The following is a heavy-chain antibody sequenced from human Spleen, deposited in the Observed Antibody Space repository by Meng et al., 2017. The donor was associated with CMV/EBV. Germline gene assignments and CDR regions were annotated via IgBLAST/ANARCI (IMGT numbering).Heavy chain of an antibody. CDR2: YYYSENT. J-gene: IGHJ4*02. CDR3: ARGVQYYYGSGSPSFKY. V-gene: IGHV4-31*02. CDR1: SISSGNYF. Sequence: SISSGNYFWTWIRQPPGRGLEWIGYYYYSENTYYNPSLKSRVIISVDTSKNQFSLRLNSVTAADTAVYYCARGVQYYYGSGSPSFKYWGQGTLVTVSS. D-gene: IGHD3-10*01.